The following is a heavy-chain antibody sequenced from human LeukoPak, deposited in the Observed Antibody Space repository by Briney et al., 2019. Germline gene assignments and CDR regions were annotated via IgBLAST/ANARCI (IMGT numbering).Heavy chain of an antibody. Sequence: ASVKVSCKASGYTFTSYYMHWVRQAPGQGLEWMGIINPSGGSTSYAQKFQGRVTMTRDTSTSTVYMELSSLRSEDTAVYYCAADRRCSSTRCYPYNFDYWGQGTLVTVSS. V-gene: IGHV1-46*01. D-gene: IGHD2-2*01. CDR2: INPSGGST. CDR3: AADRRCSSTRCYPYNFDY. J-gene: IGHJ4*02. CDR1: GYTFTSYY.